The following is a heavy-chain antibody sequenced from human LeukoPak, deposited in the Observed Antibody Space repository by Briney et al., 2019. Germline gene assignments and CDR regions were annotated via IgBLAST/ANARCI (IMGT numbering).Heavy chain of an antibody. CDR2: ICHSGST. D-gene: IGHD3-9*01. CDR3: ARVSGLDAFDI. J-gene: IGHJ3*02. V-gene: IGHV4-59*08. Sequence: PSETLSLTCTVSGGSISSYYWSWIRQLPGKGLEWIGYICHSGSTNYNPSLKSRVTISVDTSKNQFSLKLSSVTAADTAVYYCARVSGLDAFDIWGQGTMVTVSS. CDR1: GGSISSYY.